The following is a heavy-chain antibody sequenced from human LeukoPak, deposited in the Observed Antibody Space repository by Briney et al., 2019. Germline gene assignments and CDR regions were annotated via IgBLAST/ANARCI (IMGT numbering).Heavy chain of an antibody. CDR2: INPNSGGT. D-gene: IGHD2-2*01. CDR3: ARAYCSSTSCYYYYYGMDV. Sequence: ASVRVSCKASGYTFTGYYMHWVRQAPGQGLEWMGWINPNSGGTNYAQKFQRRVTMTRDTSISTAYMELSRLRSDDTAVYYCARAYCSSTSCYYYYYGMDVWGQGTTVTVSS. CDR1: GYTFTGYY. J-gene: IGHJ6*02. V-gene: IGHV1-2*02.